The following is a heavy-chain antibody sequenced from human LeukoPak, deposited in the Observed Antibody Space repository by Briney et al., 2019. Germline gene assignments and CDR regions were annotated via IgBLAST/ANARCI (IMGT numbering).Heavy chain of an antibody. CDR2: IYTSGST. CDR1: GGSISSYY. Sequence: SETLSLTCTVSGGSISSYYWSWIRQPAGKGLEWIGRIYTSGSTNHNPSLKSRVTMSVDTSKNQFSLKLSSVTAADTAVYYCARELYGDYTRYYYYYYGMDVWGQGTTVTVSS. D-gene: IGHD4-17*01. J-gene: IGHJ6*02. V-gene: IGHV4-4*07. CDR3: ARELYGDYTRYYYYYYGMDV.